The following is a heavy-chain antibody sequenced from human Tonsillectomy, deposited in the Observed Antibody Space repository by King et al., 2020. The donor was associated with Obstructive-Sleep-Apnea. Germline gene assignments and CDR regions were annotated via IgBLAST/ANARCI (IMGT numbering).Heavy chain of an antibody. CDR2: ISSSSSYT. CDR1: GFTFSDYY. D-gene: IGHD3-16*02. CDR3: ARIPPLSDYDYVWGSYRPPGGAFDI. J-gene: IGHJ3*02. Sequence: VQLVESGGGLVKPGGSLRLSCAASGFTFSDYYMSWIRQAPGKGLEWVSYISSSSSYTNYADSVKGRFTISRDNAKNSLYLQMNSLRAEDTAVYYCARIPPLSDYDYVWGSYRPPGGAFDIWGQGTMVTVSS. V-gene: IGHV3-11*06.